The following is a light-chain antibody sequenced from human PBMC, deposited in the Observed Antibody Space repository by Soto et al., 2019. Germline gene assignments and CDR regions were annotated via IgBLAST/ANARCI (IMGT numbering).Light chain of an antibody. CDR2: DVS. CDR1: SSDVGAYNY. Sequence: QSALTQPPSASGSPGQSVTISCTGTSSDVGAYNYVSWYQQHPGKAPKLMIYDVSKRPSGVPDRVSGSKSANTASLTVSGLRAEDEADYYCISYAGSSIWVFGGGTKLTVL. V-gene: IGLV2-8*01. J-gene: IGLJ3*02. CDR3: ISYAGSSIWV.